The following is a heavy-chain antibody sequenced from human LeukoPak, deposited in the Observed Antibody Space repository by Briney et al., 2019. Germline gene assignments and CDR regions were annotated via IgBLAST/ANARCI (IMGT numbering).Heavy chain of an antibody. D-gene: IGHD2-15*01. J-gene: IGHJ4*02. V-gene: IGHV3-7*01. CDR1: GFTFSSYW. Sequence: GGSLRLSCAASGFTFSSYWMSWVRQAPGKGLERVANIKQDGSEKYYVDSVKGRFTISRDNAKNSLYLQMNSLRAEDTAVYYCARIPWDIVVVVAATHGDYWGQGTLVTVSS. CDR3: ARIPWDIVVVVAATHGDY. CDR2: IKQDGSEK.